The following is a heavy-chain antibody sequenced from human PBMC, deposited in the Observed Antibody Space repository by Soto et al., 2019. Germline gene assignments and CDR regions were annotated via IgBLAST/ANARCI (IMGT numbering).Heavy chain of an antibody. J-gene: IGHJ4*02. D-gene: IGHD6-13*01. CDR3: ARRGGYSSSLEYYFDY. Sequence: QLQLQESGPGLVKPSETLSLTCTVSGGSISSSSYYWGWIRQPPGKGLEWIGSIYYSGSTYYNPSLKSRVTISVDTSKNQFSLKLSSVNAADTAVYYCARRGGYSSSLEYYFDYWGQGTLVTVSS. CDR1: GGSISSSSYY. CDR2: IYYSGST. V-gene: IGHV4-39*01.